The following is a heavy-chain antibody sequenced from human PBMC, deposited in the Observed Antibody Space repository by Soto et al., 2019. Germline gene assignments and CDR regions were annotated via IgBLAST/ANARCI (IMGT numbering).Heavy chain of an antibody. CDR3: ANVGEQQLVEGSVDY. Sequence: EVQLLESGGGLVQPGGSLRLSCAASGFTFSSYAMSWVRQAPGKGLEWVSAISGSGGSTYYADSVKGRFTISRDNSKNTLYLQMNSLRAEDTAVYYCANVGEQQLVEGSVDYWGQGTLVTVSS. D-gene: IGHD6-13*01. V-gene: IGHV3-23*01. CDR2: ISGSGGST. J-gene: IGHJ4*02. CDR1: GFTFSSYA.